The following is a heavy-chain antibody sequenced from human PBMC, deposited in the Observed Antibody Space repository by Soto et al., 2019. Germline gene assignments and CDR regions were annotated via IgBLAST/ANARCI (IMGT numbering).Heavy chain of an antibody. Sequence: SVKVSCKASGGTFSSYTISWVRQAPGQGLEWMGRIIPILGIANYAQKFQGRVTITADKSTSTAYMELSSLRVEVTGVYYCAGDDWGPAHIRGQGTPVTVSS. D-gene: IGHD2-2*01. CDR1: GGTFSSYT. V-gene: IGHV1-69*02. CDR3: AGDDWGPAHI. CDR2: IIPILGIA. J-gene: IGHJ4*02.